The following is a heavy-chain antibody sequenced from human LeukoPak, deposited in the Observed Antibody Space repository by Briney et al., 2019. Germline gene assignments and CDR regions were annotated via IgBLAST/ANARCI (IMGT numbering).Heavy chain of an antibody. J-gene: IGHJ4*02. Sequence: GGSLRLSCAATGFSFRSYWMNWVRQAPGKGLEWVSYISSSGSTIYYADSVKGRFTISRDNAKNSLYLQMNSLRAEDTAVYYCARESDDILTGKSLDYWGQGTLVTVSS. CDR1: GFSFRSYW. CDR2: ISSSGSTI. CDR3: ARESDDILTGKSLDY. V-gene: IGHV3-48*04. D-gene: IGHD3-9*01.